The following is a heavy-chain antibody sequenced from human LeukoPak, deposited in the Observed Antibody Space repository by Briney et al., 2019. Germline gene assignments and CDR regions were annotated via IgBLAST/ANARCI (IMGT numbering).Heavy chain of an antibody. CDR2: ISGSGDNI. CDR3: AKGTSPFDP. J-gene: IGHJ5*02. CDR1: GFTFSNSV. Sequence: GSLRLSCAASGFTFSNSVMSWVRQAPGKGLEWVSLISGSGDNIYYVDSVKGRFTISRDNSKNTLYLQMNSLRAEDTAVYFCAKGTSPFDPWGQGTLVTASS. V-gene: IGHV3-23*01.